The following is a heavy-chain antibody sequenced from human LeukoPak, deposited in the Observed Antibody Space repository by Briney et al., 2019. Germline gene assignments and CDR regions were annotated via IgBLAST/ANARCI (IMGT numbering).Heavy chain of an antibody. J-gene: IGHJ4*02. V-gene: IGHV4-30-4*01. Sequence: PSQTLSLTCTVSGDSINSGDYYWSWIRQPPGNGLEWIGYIYYSGSTYYNPSLKGRVTISVDTSKNQLSLKLSSVTAADTAVYYCARDNGYGQLDSWGQGTLVTVSS. CDR3: ARDNGYGQLDS. D-gene: IGHD2-15*01. CDR1: GDSINSGDYY. CDR2: IYYSGST.